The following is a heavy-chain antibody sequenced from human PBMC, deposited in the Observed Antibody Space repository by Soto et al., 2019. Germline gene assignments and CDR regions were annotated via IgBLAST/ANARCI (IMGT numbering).Heavy chain of an antibody. CDR3: ARRAIDGDYDYNFDY. J-gene: IGHJ4*02. Sequence: PGGSLRLSCAASGFTFSSYGMHWVRQAPGKGLEWVAVIWYDGSNKYYADSVKGRFTISRDNSKNTLYLQMNSLRAEDTAVYYCARRAIDGDYDYNFDYWGQGTLVTVSS. CDR1: GFTFSSYG. CDR2: IWYDGSNK. D-gene: IGHD4-17*01. V-gene: IGHV3-33*01.